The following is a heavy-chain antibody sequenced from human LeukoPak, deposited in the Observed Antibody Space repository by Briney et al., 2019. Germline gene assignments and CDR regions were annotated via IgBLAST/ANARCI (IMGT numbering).Heavy chain of an antibody. V-gene: IGHV3-48*04. CDR1: GFEFSIYS. J-gene: IGHJ4*02. CDR2: ISSTSRNI. D-gene: IGHD3-22*01. Sequence: GGSLRLSCAASGFEFSIYSINWVRQAPGKGLEWISYISSTSRNIYFADSVKGRFTISRDNAQNSVSLQMNSLRAEDTAVYFCTRVGTSGYTADYWGQGTRVTVSS. CDR3: TRVGTSGYTADY.